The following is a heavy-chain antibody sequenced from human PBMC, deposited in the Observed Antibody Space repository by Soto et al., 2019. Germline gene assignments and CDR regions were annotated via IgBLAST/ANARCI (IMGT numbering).Heavy chain of an antibody. CDR2: ISAYNGNT. CDR1: GYTFTSYG. J-gene: IGHJ4*02. V-gene: IGHV1-18*01. D-gene: IGHD1-26*01. CDR3: ARVSGSHYSGLDY. Sequence: ASVKVSCKASGYTFTSYGISWVRQAPGQGLEWMGWISAYNGNTNYAQKLQGRVTISVDTSKNQFSLKLSSVTAADTAVYYCARVSGSHYSGLDYWGQGTRVTVSS.